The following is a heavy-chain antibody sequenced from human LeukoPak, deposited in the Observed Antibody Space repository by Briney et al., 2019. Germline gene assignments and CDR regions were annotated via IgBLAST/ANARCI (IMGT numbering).Heavy chain of an antibody. CDR2: IYTSGSA. CDR3: ARGGLRYLDWLYLDY. CDR1: GGSISSGSYY. Sequence: SSENLSLTCTGSGGSISSGSYYGSWIRQPAGKGLEGIGRIYTSGSANDNPSLKSRVTISVDTAKNPFSLKLSSVTAADPAVSYCARGGLRYLDWLYLDYWAQGPLVTVSS. V-gene: IGHV4-61*02. J-gene: IGHJ4*02. D-gene: IGHD3-9*01.